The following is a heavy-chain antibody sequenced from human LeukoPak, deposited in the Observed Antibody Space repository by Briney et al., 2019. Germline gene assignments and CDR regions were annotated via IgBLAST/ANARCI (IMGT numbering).Heavy chain of an antibody. V-gene: IGHV1-18*01. D-gene: IGHD3-22*01. CDR3: AREYYDSSGYPIDY. Sequence: GASVKVSCKASGGTFSSYAISWVRQAPGQGLEWMGWISAYNGNTNYAQKLQGRVTMTTDTSTSTAYMELRSLRSDDTAVYYCAREYYDSSGYPIDYWGQGTLVTVSS. CDR2: ISAYNGNT. J-gene: IGHJ4*02. CDR1: GGTFSSYA.